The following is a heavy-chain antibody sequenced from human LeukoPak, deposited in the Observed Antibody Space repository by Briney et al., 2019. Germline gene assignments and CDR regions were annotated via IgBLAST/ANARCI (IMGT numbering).Heavy chain of an antibody. CDR1: GGTFSRYA. D-gene: IGHD1-1*01. V-gene: IGHV1-69*13. CDR3: ATPPGYGDALHI. Sequence: SVKVSCKASGGTFSRYAFSWVRQAPGQGLEWMGTIISMFGTPNYAQKFQGRVTITADESTSTVYMELSRLRSKDTAVYYCATPPGYGDALHIWGQGTMVTVSS. J-gene: IGHJ3*02. CDR2: IISMFGTP.